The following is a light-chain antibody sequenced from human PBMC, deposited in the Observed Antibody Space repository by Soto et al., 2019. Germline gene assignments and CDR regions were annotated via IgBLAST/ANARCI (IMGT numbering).Light chain of an antibody. Sequence: QSVLTQPPSASGSPGQSVTISCTGTSSDVGGYNYVSWYQQHPGKAPKLMIFEVTKRPSGVPDRFSGSKSGNTASLTVSGLQAEDEADYYCTSYAGSNTPYVFGTGTKLTVL. CDR3: TSYAGSNTPYV. CDR1: SSDVGGYNY. CDR2: EVT. V-gene: IGLV2-8*01. J-gene: IGLJ1*01.